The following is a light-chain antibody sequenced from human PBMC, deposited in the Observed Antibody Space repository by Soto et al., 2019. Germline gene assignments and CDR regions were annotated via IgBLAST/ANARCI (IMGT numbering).Light chain of an antibody. J-gene: IGKJ4*01. CDR2: DAS. CDR1: QSISSW. CDR3: QQYDNYKPLT. Sequence: MTQSPATLSASVGDRVTITCRASQSISSWLAWYQQKPGKAPKLLIFDASSLESGTPSRFSGRRSGTQFTLTINGLQPDDFATYYCQQYDNYKPLTFGGGTKVDIK. V-gene: IGKV1-5*01.